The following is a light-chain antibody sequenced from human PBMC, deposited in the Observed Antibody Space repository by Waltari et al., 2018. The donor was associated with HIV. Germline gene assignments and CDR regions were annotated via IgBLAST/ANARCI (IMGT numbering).Light chain of an antibody. V-gene: IGKV3-11*01. J-gene: IGKJ5*01. CDR2: DAS. Sequence: EIMLTQSPATLSLSPGERATLSCRASQSVATYLAWFQQKPGQAPRLLFYDASNRATGIPARFTGSGSVTDFTLTISSLEPEDFGVYYCQQRSIPITFGQGTRLEI. CDR3: QQRSIPIT. CDR1: QSVATY.